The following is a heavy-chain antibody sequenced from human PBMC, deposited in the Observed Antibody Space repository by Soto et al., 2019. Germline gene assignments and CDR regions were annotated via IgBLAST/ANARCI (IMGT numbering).Heavy chain of an antibody. CDR2: IIPIFCTA. D-gene: IGHD3-10*01. CDR1: GGTFSSYA. Sequence: QVQLVQSEAEVKKPGSSVKVSCKASGGTFSSYAISWVRQAPGQGLEWMGGIIPIFCTANYAQKFKGTVTIPADESTSTVYMALSSLRSEDTAVYYCEIGDNAGTFVDFDIWGHGPMATVSS. J-gene: IGHJ3*02. V-gene: IGHV1-69*01. CDR3: EIGDNAGTFVDFDI.